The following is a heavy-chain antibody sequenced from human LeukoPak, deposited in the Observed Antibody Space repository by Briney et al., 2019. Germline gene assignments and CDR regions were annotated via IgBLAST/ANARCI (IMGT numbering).Heavy chain of an antibody. D-gene: IGHD3-10*01. V-gene: IGHV1-2*02. CDR3: VRDYERIIMVRGVPLSPQTVFDP. Sequence: GASVKVSCKTSGYTFTDYYIHWVRQAPGQGPEWMGWINPNSGGTNYAQNLQGRVTMTRDTSISTAYMELSRLRSDDTAVYYCVRDYERIIMVRGVPLSPQTVFDPWGQGTLVTVSS. CDR2: INPNSGGT. J-gene: IGHJ5*02. CDR1: GYTFTDYY.